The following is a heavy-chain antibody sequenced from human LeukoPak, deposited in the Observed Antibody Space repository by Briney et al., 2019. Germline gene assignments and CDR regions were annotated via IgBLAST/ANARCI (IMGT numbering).Heavy chain of an antibody. D-gene: IGHD3-9*01. Sequence: ASVKVSCKASGGTFSSYAISWVRLAPEQGLEWMGGIIPIFGTANYAQKFQGRVTITADESTSTAYMELSSLRSEDTAVYYCARDAKEGDILTGYWQDWGQGTLVTVSS. CDR1: GGTFSSYA. CDR3: ARDAKEGDILTGYWQD. V-gene: IGHV1-69*13. J-gene: IGHJ4*02. CDR2: IIPIFGTA.